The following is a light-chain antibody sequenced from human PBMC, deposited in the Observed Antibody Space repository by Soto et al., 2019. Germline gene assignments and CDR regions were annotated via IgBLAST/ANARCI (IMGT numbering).Light chain of an antibody. V-gene: IGKV1-33*01. CDR1: QDISDY. CDR2: AAS. CDR3: QQYDSLPFT. J-gene: IGKJ3*01. Sequence: DIQMTQSPSSLSASVGDRVTITCQASQDISDYMNWYQQKPGKAPKLLIYAASDLEAGVPSRFRGSGSGTDFTFTITSLQPDDIATYYCQQYDSLPFTFGPGTKVDFK.